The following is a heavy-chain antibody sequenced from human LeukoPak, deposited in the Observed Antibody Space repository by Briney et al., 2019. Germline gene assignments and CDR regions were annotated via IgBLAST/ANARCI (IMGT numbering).Heavy chain of an antibody. D-gene: IGHD2-2*01. CDR2: ISSSSSYI. Sequence: GGSLRLSCAASGFTFSSYSMNWVRQASGKGLEWVSSISSSSSYIYYADSVKGRFTISRDNSKNTLYLQMNSLRAEDTAVYYCARERVVPAAPWDYWGQGTLVTVSS. CDR1: GFTFSSYS. V-gene: IGHV3-21*01. CDR3: ARERVVPAAPWDY. J-gene: IGHJ4*02.